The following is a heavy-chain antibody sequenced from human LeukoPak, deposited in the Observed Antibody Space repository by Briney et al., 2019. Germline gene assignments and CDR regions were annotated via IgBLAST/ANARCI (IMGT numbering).Heavy chain of an antibody. D-gene: IGHD5-24*01. V-gene: IGHV1-2*02. CDR1: GYTFTGYY. Sequence: ASVKVSCKASGYTFTGYYMHWVRQAPGQGLEWMGWINPNSGGTNYAQKFQGRVTMPRDTSISTAYMELSRLRSDDTAVYYCARELRDGYNYRHYYYYMDVWGKGTTVTVSS. CDR3: ARELRDGYNYRHYYYYMDV. J-gene: IGHJ6*03. CDR2: INPNSGGT.